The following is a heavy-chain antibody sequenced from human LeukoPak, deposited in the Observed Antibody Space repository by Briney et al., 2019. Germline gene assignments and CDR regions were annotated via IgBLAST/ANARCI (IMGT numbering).Heavy chain of an antibody. CDR2: IYSGGST. V-gene: IGHV3-53*01. CDR3: TKEFSWFGDRPGCFDP. Sequence: PGGSLRLSCAASGLSVGSNYMPWVRQSPGRGLEWVSGIYSGGSTYYADSVKGRFTISRDNSKNTLYLEMYSLRPEDTAVYYCTKEFSWFGDRPGCFDPWGQGTQVTVSS. D-gene: IGHD3-10*01. CDR1: GLSVGSNY. J-gene: IGHJ5*02.